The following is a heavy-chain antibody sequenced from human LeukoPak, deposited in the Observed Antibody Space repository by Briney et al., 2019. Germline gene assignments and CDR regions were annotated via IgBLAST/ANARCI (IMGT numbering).Heavy chain of an antibody. CDR1: GGSISSGDYY. V-gene: IGHV4-30-4*01. Sequence: SQTLSLTCTVSGGSISSGDYYWSWIRQPPGKGLEWIGYIYTSGSTNYNPSLKSRVTISVDTSKNQFSLKLSSVTAADTAVYYCARRSRELLGGYYFDYWGQGTLVTVSS. CDR3: ARRSRELLGGYYFDY. CDR2: IYTSGST. J-gene: IGHJ4*02. D-gene: IGHD1-26*01.